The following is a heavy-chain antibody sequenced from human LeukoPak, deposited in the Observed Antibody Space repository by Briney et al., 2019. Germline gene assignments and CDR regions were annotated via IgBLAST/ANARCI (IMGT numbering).Heavy chain of an antibody. Sequence: PGGSLRLSCAASGFTFNNYNMNWVRQAPGKGLEWVSSITSSSTYIYYADSVKGRFTISRDNAKNSLYLQMNSLRAEDTAVYYCARESYCSGGSCYSERAFDIWGQGTMVTVSS. D-gene: IGHD2-15*01. CDR2: ITSSSTYI. CDR3: ARESYCSGGSCYSERAFDI. J-gene: IGHJ3*02. CDR1: GFTFNNYN. V-gene: IGHV3-21*01.